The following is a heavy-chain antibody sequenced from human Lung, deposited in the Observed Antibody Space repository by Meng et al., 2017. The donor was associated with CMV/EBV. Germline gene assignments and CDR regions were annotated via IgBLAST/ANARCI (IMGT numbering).Heavy chain of an antibody. V-gene: IGHV3-23*01. D-gene: IGHD5-12*01. CDR3: ARDEGQFGGYGYGH. CDR1: GFTFSRHA. Sequence: SGFTFSRHAMSWVRQAPGKGLDWVSAIIGSGDTTYYADSVRGRFTISRDNSKNTLFLQMNSLRPEDTAVYYCARDEGQFGGYGYGHWGQGALVTVSS. J-gene: IGHJ4*02. CDR2: IIGSGDTT.